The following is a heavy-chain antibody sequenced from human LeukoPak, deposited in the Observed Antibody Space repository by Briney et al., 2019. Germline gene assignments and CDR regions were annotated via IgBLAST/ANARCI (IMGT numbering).Heavy chain of an antibody. CDR2: IRYDGSNK. D-gene: IGHD6-6*01. CDR1: GFTFSSYG. CDR3: AKLAAQDWFDP. V-gene: IGHV3-30*02. J-gene: IGHJ5*02. Sequence: TGRSLRLSCAASGFTFSSYGMHWVRQAPGKGLEWVAFIRYDGSNKYYADSVKGRFTISRDNSKNTLYLQMNSLRAEDTAVYYCAKLAAQDWFDPWGQGTLVTVSS.